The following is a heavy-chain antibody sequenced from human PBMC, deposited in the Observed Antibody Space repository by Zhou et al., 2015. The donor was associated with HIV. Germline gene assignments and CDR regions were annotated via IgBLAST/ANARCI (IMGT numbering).Heavy chain of an antibody. CDR1: GGTFSGSD. D-gene: IGHD3-22*01. V-gene: IGHV1-69*09. CDR3: ARSSVNHDNAFDL. CDR2: ITPMFQME. Sequence: QVQLLQSGAEVKKPGSSVKVSCKASGGTFSGSDMSWVRQAPGQGLEWMGSITPMFQMETYAEKFRARLTITVDKSTRVAYMELSSLTSEDAALYFCARSSVNHDNAFDLWGQGTKVIVSS. J-gene: IGHJ3*01.